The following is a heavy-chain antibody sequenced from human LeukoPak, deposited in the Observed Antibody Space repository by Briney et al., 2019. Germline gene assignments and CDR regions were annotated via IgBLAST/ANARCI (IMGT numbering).Heavy chain of an antibody. CDR1: GFTFSSYS. V-gene: IGHV3-21*01. Sequence: GGSLRLSCAASGFTFSSYSMNWVRQAPGKGLEWVSSISSSSSYIYYADSVKGRFTISRDNAKNSLYLQMNSPRAEDAAVYYCARDVAGIAAAGAPPLEDWYFVRWVRRTLVTV. CDR2: ISSSSSYI. J-gene: IGHJ2*01. CDR3: ARDVAGIAAAGAPPLEDWYFVR. D-gene: IGHD6-13*01.